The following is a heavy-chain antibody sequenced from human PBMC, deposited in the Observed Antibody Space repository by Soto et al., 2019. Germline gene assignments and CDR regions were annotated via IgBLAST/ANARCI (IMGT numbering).Heavy chain of an antibody. J-gene: IGHJ4*02. V-gene: IGHV4-34*01. CDR2: INHSGST. CDR3: ARGGIAARPYYFDY. Sequence: TLSLTCAVYGGSFSGYYWSWIRQPPGKGLEWIGEINHSGSTNYNPSLKSRVTISVDTSKNQFSLKLSSVTAADTAVYYCARGGIAARPYYFDYWGQGTLVTVSS. D-gene: IGHD6-6*01. CDR1: GGSFSGYY.